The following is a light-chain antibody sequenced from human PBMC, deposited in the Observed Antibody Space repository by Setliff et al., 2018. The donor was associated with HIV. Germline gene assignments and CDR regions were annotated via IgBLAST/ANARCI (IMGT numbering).Light chain of an antibody. V-gene: IGLV2-14*03. J-gene: IGLJ3*02. CDR2: DVT. CDR1: GSDVGAYNY. Sequence: QSALAQPASVSGSPGQSITISCTGTGSDVGAYNYVSWYQQHPGKAPKLVIYDVTKRPSGVSNRFSGSKSGNTASLTISGLQAEDEADYYCSSYTIISTFGGGTKGTVL. CDR3: SSYTIIST.